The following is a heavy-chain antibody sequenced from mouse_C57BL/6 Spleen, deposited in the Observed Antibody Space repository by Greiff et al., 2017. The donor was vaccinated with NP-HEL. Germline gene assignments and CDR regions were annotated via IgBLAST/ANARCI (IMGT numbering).Heavy chain of an antibody. CDR1: GFTFSSYG. Sequence: EVQGVESGGDLVKPGGSLKLSCAASGFTFSSYGMSWVRQTPDKRLEWVATISSGGSYTYYPDSVKGRFTISRDNAKNTLYLQMSSLKSEDTAMYYCARTGIGAMDYWGQGTSVTVSS. CDR3: ARTGIGAMDY. CDR2: ISSGGSYT. J-gene: IGHJ4*01. D-gene: IGHD1-1*02. V-gene: IGHV5-6*01.